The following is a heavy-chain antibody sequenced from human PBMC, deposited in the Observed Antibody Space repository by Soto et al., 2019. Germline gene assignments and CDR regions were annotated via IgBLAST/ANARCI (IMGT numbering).Heavy chain of an antibody. CDR1: GFTFSGSA. CDR2: IRSKANSYAT. V-gene: IGHV3-73*01. Sequence: GGSLTLSCAASGFTFSGSAMHWVRQASGKGLEWVGRIRSKANSYATAYAASVKGRFTISRDDSKNTAYLQMNSLKTEDTAVYYCTSQLITMVRGVPPCWGQGTLVTVSS. D-gene: IGHD3-10*01. J-gene: IGHJ4*02. CDR3: TSQLITMVRGVPPC.